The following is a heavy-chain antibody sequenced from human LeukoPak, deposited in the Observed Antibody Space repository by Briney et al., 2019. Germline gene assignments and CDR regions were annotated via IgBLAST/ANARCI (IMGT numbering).Heavy chain of an antibody. V-gene: IGHV3-30-3*01. J-gene: IGHJ3*02. CDR1: GFTFSSYA. CDR2: ISYDGSNK. CDR3: AALDCSSTSCYKVDAFDI. Sequence: PGGSLRLSCAASGFTFSSYAMHWVRQAPGKGLEWVAVISYDGSNKYYADSVKGRFTISRDNSKNTLYLQMNSLRSEDTAVYYCAALDCSSTSCYKVDAFDIWGQGTMVTVSS. D-gene: IGHD2-2*02.